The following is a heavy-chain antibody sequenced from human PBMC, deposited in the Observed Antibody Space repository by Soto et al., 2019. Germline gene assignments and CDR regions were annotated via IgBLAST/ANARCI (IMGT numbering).Heavy chain of an antibody. CDR2: IYYSGST. J-gene: IGHJ6*02. CDR3: ARGPVLRYFAWGFYFGIDV. D-gene: IGHD3-9*01. CDR1: GGSISSGDYY. Sequence: SETLSLTVTVSGGSISSGDYYWSWIRQPPGKGLEWIGYIYYSGSTYYNPSLKRRVTMSVDTSKNQFSLKLSSVTAADSGVYYCARGPVLRYFAWGFYFGIDVWGQGTTVTVSS. V-gene: IGHV4-30-4*01.